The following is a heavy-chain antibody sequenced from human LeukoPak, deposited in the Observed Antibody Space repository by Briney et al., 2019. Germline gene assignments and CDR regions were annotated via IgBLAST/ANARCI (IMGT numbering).Heavy chain of an antibody. CDR3: ARVRSAYGRCFDY. J-gene: IGHJ4*02. D-gene: IGHD4-17*01. V-gene: IGHV3-7*01. Sequence: GGSLRLSCAASGFTFSSYWMSWVRQAPGKGLEWVANIKQDGSEKYYVDSVKGRFTISRDNAKNSLYLQMNSLRAEDTAVYYCARVRSAYGRCFDYWGQGTLVTVSS. CDR2: IKQDGSEK. CDR1: GFTFSSYW.